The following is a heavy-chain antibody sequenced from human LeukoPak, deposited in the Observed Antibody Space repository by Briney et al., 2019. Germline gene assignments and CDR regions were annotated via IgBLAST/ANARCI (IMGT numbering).Heavy chain of an antibody. D-gene: IGHD3-10*01. CDR2: ISAYNGNT. CDR1: GYIFPSYG. Sequence: GASVKVSCKASGYIFPSYGISWVRQAPGQGLEWMGWISAYNGNTNYAQKLQGRVTMTTDTSTSTAYMELRSLRSDDTAVYYCARDMGVGILWFGELFASYYYYGMDVWGQGTTVTVSS. J-gene: IGHJ6*02. V-gene: IGHV1-18*01. CDR3: ARDMGVGILWFGELFASYYYYGMDV.